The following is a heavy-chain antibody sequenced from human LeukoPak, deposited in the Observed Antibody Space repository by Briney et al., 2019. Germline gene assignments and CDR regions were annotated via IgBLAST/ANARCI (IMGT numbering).Heavy chain of an antibody. D-gene: IGHD5-24*01. J-gene: IGHJ4*02. CDR2: IIPIFSTA. V-gene: IGHV1-69*05. Sequence: SVKVSCKASGGTFSSYAISWVRQAPGQGLEWMGGIIPIFSTANYAQKFQGRVTITTDESTSTAYMELSSLRSEDTAVYYCARDRRSERWLQLGGPFDYWGQGTLVTVSS. CDR3: ARDRRSERWLQLGGPFDY. CDR1: GGTFSSYA.